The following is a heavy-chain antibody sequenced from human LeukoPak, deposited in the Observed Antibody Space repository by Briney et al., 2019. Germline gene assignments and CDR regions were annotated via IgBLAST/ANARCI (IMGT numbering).Heavy chain of an antibody. CDR1: GFIISSFW. V-gene: IGHV3-7*03. D-gene: IGHD3-3*01. Sequence: GGSLRLSCAASGFIISSFWMSWVRQAPGKGLEWVANIKQDGSEKYYVDSVKGRFTISRDNAKNSLYLQMNSLRAEDTAVYYCAKSYYDFWSGYYFDYWGQGTLVTVSS. CDR2: IKQDGSEK. J-gene: IGHJ4*02. CDR3: AKSYYDFWSGYYFDY.